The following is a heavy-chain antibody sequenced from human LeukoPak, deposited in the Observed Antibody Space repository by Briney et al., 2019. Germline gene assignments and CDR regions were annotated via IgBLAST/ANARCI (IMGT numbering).Heavy chain of an antibody. D-gene: IGHD3-16*02. CDR3: ARDLLNDYVGGSYRRFDY. Sequence: ASVKVSCKASGYTFTSYGISWVRQAPGQGLEWMGWISAYNGNTNYAQKLQGRVTMTTETSTSTAYMELRSLRSDDTAVYYCARDLLNDYVGGSYRRFDYWGQGTLVTVSS. V-gene: IGHV1-18*01. CDR2: ISAYNGNT. J-gene: IGHJ4*02. CDR1: GYTFTSYG.